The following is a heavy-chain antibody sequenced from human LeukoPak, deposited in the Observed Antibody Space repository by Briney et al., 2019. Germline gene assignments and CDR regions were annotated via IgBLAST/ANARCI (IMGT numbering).Heavy chain of an antibody. CDR3: AKDLRGYSRQADY. Sequence: PGGSLRLSCAASGFTFRAYAMTWVRQAPGKGLEWVSAVSGSGVNTYYADSVMGRFTISRDNSKNTVYLQMNSLRAEDTAVYYCAKDLRGYSRQADYWGQGTLVTVPS. CDR1: GFTFRAYA. V-gene: IGHV3-23*01. J-gene: IGHJ4*02. CDR2: VSGSGVNT. D-gene: IGHD5-18*01.